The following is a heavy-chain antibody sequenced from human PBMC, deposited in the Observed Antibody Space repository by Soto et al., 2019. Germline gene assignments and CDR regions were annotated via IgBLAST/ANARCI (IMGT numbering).Heavy chain of an antibody. J-gene: IGHJ4*02. V-gene: IGHV4-39*01. CDR1: GGSISSSSYY. CDR3: ARQSYRSTVFGVVILTETDY. CDR2: IYYSGST. D-gene: IGHD3-3*01. Sequence: QLQLQESGPGLVKPSETLSLTCTVSGGSISSSSYYWGWIRQPPGKGLEWIGSIYYSGSTYYNPSLKSRVTISVDTSKNQFSLKLSSVTAAETAVYYCARQSYRSTVFGVVILTETDYWGQGTLVTVSS.